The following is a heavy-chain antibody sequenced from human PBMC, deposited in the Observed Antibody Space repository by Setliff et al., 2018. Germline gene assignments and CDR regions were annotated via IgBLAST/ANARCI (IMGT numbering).Heavy chain of an antibody. J-gene: IGHJ4*01. CDR1: GYSLSNYV. V-gene: IGHV7-4-1*02. Sequence: ASVKVSCKASGYSLSNYVMNWVRQAPGQGLEWMGWINTKTGDPTYAQGYTGRFAFSLDTSDSATYLDISNLKAEDTATYYCARADHLVTTTFDYCGQGTLVTVSS. D-gene: IGHD4-17*01. CDR3: ARADHLVTTTFDY. CDR2: INTKTGDP.